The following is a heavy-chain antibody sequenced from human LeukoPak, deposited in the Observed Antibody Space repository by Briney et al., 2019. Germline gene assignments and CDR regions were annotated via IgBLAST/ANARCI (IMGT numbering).Heavy chain of an antibody. J-gene: IGHJ4*02. CDR3: AKDLVVAAPYGRFDY. Sequence: PGGSLRLSCAASGFIFNSYAMSWVRQAPGKGLEWLSGISGNGVSTYCADSVKGGFTISRDNSKNTLYLQMNSLRAEDTAVYYCAKDLVVAAPYGRFDYWGQGTLVTVSS. V-gene: IGHV3-23*01. D-gene: IGHD2-15*01. CDR2: ISGNGVST. CDR1: GFIFNSYA.